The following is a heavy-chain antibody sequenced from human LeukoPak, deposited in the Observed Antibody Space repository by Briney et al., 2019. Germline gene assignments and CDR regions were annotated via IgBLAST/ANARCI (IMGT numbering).Heavy chain of an antibody. D-gene: IGHD3-9*01. CDR2: INPSGGST. Sequence: ASVKVSCKASGYTFTSYYMHWVRQAPGQGLEWMGIINPSGGSTSYAQKFQGRVTITRNTSISTAYMELSSLRSEDTAVYYCARRRYFDWFDAFDIWGQGTMVTVSS. J-gene: IGHJ3*02. CDR1: GYTFTSYY. V-gene: IGHV1-46*01. CDR3: ARRRYFDWFDAFDI.